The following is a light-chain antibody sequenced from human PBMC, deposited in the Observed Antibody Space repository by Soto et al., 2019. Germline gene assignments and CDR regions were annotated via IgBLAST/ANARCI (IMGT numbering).Light chain of an antibody. CDR3: QPYNTYSP. Sequence: IQMTQSPSTLSSSIGGSVSSTCRASQNIRNWLAWYQQKPGKAPNPLIYGASSLKSGVPARFSGSGSGTEFTLTISSLQPDDFATYYCQPYNTYSPFGQGTLLEVK. CDR2: GAS. J-gene: IGKJ5*01. CDR1: QNIRNW. V-gene: IGKV1-5*01.